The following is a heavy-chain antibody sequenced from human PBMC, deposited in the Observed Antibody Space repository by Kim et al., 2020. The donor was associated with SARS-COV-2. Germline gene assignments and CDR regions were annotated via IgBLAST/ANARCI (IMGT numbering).Heavy chain of an antibody. J-gene: IGHJ5*02. V-gene: IGHV3-21*01. CDR3: ARNNYDFWSGYDNWFDP. Sequence: GGSLRLSCAASGFTFSSYSMNWVRQAPGKGLEWVSSISSSSSYIYYADSVKGRFTISRDNAKNSLYLQMNSLRAEDTAVYYCARNNYDFWSGYDNWFDPWGQGTLVTVSS. CDR1: GFTFSSYS. CDR2: ISSSSSYI. D-gene: IGHD3-3*01.